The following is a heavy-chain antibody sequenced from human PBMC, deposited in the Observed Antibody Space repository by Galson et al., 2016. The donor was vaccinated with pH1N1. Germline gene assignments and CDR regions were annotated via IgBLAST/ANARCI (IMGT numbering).Heavy chain of an antibody. V-gene: IGHV3-30-3*01. CDR2: ISYVESNK. D-gene: IGHD4-17*01. CDR3: ARDHVYGDYFEQFFDL. CDR1: GFTFSHYA. J-gene: IGHJ2*01. Sequence: SLRLSCAASGFTFSHYAMHWVRQAPGKGLEWVAVISYVESNKDYADSVKGRFTVSRDNSKNTLYLQMNSLRAEDTALYYCARDHVYGDYFEQFFDLWGRGTLVTVSS.